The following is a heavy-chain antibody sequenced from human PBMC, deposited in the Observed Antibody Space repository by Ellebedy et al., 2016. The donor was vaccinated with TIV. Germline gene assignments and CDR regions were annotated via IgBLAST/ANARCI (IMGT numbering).Heavy chain of an antibody. CDR2: INSDGSST. Sequence: GESLKISCAASDFTFSSYWMHWVRQAPGKGLGWVSRINSDGSSTTYADSVKGRFTISRDNAKNTLYLQMNSLRAEDTAVYYCARGKGAAYYFDFWGQGVPVTVSS. CDR1: DFTFSSYW. D-gene: IGHD2-15*01. V-gene: IGHV3-74*01. CDR3: ARGKGAAYYFDF. J-gene: IGHJ4*02.